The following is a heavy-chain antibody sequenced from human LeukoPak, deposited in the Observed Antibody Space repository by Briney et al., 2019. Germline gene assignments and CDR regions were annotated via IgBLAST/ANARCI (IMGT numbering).Heavy chain of an antibody. Sequence: GGSLRLSCAASGFTFSSHWMGWVRQAPGKGLVWVSRINGDGSTTNYADSVKGRFTISRDNAKNTLYLEMNSLRAEDTAVYYCARGGEYSYGFNWYFDLWGRGTLVTVSS. D-gene: IGHD5-18*01. CDR2: INGDGSTT. CDR3: ARGGEYSYGFNWYFDL. J-gene: IGHJ2*01. V-gene: IGHV3-74*01. CDR1: GFTFSSHW.